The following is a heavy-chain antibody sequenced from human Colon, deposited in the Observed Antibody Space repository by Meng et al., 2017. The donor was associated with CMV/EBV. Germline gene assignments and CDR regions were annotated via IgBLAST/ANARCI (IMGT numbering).Heavy chain of an antibody. CDR3: ARSRTAYCSSTSCYHGGY. J-gene: IGHJ4*02. V-gene: IGHV3-21*01. CDR1: FTFSSYR. CDR2: ISSSSSYI. Sequence: FTFSSYRMTWVRQAPGKGLEWVSSISSSSSYIYYADSVKGRFTISRDNAKNSLYLQMNSLRAEDTAVYYCARSRTAYCSSTSCYHGGYWGQGTLVTVSS. D-gene: IGHD2-2*01.